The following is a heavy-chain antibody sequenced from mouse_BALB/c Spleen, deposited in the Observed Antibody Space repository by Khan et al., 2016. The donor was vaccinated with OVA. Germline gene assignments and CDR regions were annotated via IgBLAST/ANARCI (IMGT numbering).Heavy chain of an antibody. CDR2: IWSDGST. V-gene: IGHV2-6-1*01. CDR3: ARQPYYHYYVMDY. J-gene: IGHJ4*01. D-gene: IGHD2-10*01. Sequence: VKLKESGPGLVAPSQSLSITCTISGFSLTNYGVHWVRQPPGKGLEWLVVIWSDGSTTYNSALKSRLSISKDNSKSQVFLKMNSLQTDDTAMYYSARQPYYHYYVMDYWGQGTSVTVSS. CDR1: GFSLTNYG.